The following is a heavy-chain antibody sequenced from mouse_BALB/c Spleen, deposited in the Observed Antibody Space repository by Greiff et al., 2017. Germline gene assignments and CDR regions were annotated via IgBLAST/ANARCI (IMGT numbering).Heavy chain of an antibody. CDR2: IYPGNSDT. V-gene: IGHV1-5*01. CDR3: TPATENYYAMDY. D-gene: IGHD1-2*01. J-gene: IGHJ4*01. Sequence: EVQLQQSGTVLARPGASVKMSCKASGYTFTSYWMHWVKQRPGQGLEWIGAIYPGNSDTSYNQKFKGKAKLTAVTSTSTAYMELSSLTNEDSAVYYCTPATENYYAMDYWGQGTSVTVSS. CDR1: GYTFTSYW.